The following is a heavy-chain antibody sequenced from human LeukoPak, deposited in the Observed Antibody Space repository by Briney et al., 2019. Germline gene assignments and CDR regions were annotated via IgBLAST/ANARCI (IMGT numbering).Heavy chain of an antibody. D-gene: IGHD2-21*02. CDR1: GYTFTSYY. CDR2: INPNSGGT. V-gene: IGHV1-2*02. J-gene: IGHJ3*02. CDR3: ARDPAYCGGDCYSTRVLGAFDI. Sequence: GASVKVSCKASGYTFTSYYMHWVRQAPGQGLEWMGWINPNSGGTNYAQKFQGRVTMTRDASISTAYMELSRLRSDDTAVYYCARDPAYCGGDCYSTRVLGAFDIWGQGTMVTVSS.